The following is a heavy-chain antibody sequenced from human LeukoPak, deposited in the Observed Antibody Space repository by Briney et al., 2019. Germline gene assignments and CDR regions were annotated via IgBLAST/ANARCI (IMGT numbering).Heavy chain of an antibody. V-gene: IGHV3-74*01. CDR1: GFTFSTYW. CDR3: ARDLHFAFDY. J-gene: IGHJ4*02. Sequence: GGSLRLSCVASGFTFSTYWMHWVRQAPGKGLLWVSRLSGDGSSTRFADSLKGRFTISRDNAKNTLYLQMSSLRDDDTAVYYCARDLHFAFDYWGRGTLVTVSS. CDR2: LSGDGSST.